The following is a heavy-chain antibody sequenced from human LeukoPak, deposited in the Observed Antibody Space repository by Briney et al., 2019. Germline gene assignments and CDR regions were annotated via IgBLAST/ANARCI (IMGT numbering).Heavy chain of an antibody. CDR3: ARGAAANDAFDI. CDR1: GGSISSSSYY. CDR2: IYYSGST. Sequence: SETLSLTCTVSGGSISSSSYYWGWIRQPPGKGLEWIGSIYYSGSTYYNPSLKSRVTISVDTSKNQFSLKLSSVTAAGTAVYYCARGAAANDAFDIWGQGTMVTVSS. D-gene: IGHD2-2*01. V-gene: IGHV4-39*07. J-gene: IGHJ3*02.